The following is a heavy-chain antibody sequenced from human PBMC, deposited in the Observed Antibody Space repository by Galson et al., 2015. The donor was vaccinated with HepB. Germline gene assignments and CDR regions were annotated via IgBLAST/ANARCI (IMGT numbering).Heavy chain of an antibody. J-gene: IGHJ4*02. CDR2: IRSKANSYAT. V-gene: IGHV3-73*01. CDR1: GFTFSGSA. CDR3: HVVPAAIGSDY. Sequence: SLRLSCAASGFTFSGSAMHWVRQASGKGLEWVGRIRSKANSYATAYAASVKGRFTISRDDSKNTAYLQMNSLKTEDTAVYYCHVVPAAIGSDYWGQGTLVTVSS. D-gene: IGHD2-2*02.